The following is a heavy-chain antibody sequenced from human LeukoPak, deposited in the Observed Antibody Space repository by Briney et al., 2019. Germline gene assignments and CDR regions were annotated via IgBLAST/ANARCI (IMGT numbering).Heavy chain of an antibody. CDR2: INPHSGGT. V-gene: IGHV1-2*02. CDR1: GYTFTGYY. Sequence: GASVKVSCKASGYTFTGYYMHWVRQAPGQGLEWMGWINPHSGGTNYAQKFQGRVTITADESTSTAYMELSSLRSEDTAVYYCARDLLDGYNSYYYYGMDVWGQGTTVTVSS. J-gene: IGHJ6*02. CDR3: ARDLLDGYNSYYYYGMDV. D-gene: IGHD5-24*01.